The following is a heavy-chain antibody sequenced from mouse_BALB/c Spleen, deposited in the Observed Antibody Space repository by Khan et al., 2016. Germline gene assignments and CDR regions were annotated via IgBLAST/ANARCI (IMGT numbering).Heavy chain of an antibody. CDR3: ARTVGNYGYFDY. CDR2: INTHSGVP. J-gene: IGHJ2*01. Sequence: QIQLVQSGPELKKPGETVRISCKASGYTFTTAGMQWVQKMPGKGLKWIGWINTHSGVPKYAEDFKGRFAFSLETSASTAYLQIRNLKNEDTATYLCARTVGNYGYFDYWGQGTTLTVS. V-gene: IGHV9-4*02. D-gene: IGHD2-1*01. CDR1: GYTFTTAG.